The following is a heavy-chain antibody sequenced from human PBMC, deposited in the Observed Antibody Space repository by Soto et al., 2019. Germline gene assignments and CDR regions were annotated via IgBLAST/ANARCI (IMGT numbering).Heavy chain of an antibody. V-gene: IGHV1-18*01. CDR3: VRDRRHNCSGGSCCLLAY. D-gene: IGHD2-15*01. CDR1: GYTFTSYG. Sequence: ASVKVSCKASGYTFTSYGISWVRQAPGQGLEWMGWISAYNGNTNYAQKLQGRVTMTTDTSTSTAYMELRSLRSDVTAAYYCVRDRRHNCSGGSCCLLAYWGQGTLVTVSS. CDR2: ISAYNGNT. J-gene: IGHJ4*02.